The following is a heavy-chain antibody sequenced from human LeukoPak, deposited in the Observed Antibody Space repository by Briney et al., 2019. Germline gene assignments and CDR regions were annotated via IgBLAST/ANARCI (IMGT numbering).Heavy chain of an antibody. Sequence: GGSLRLSCTASGFTLRNYWMHWVRQVPGKRLVGVSRISGDGSVTNYADSVQGRFTISRDNAKNILYLQIDSLRSEDTAVYYCARYSSSSGGASYYLDYWGHGTLVTVSS. CDR2: ISGDGSVT. J-gene: IGHJ4*01. D-gene: IGHD6-6*01. V-gene: IGHV3-74*01. CDR1: GFTLRNYW. CDR3: ARYSSSSGGASYYLDY.